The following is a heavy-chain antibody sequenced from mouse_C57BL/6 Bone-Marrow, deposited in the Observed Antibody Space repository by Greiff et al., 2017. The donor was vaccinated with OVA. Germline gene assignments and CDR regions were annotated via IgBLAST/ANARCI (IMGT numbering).Heavy chain of an antibody. CDR3: ARGYYFDY. J-gene: IGHJ2*01. V-gene: IGHV5-16*01. Sequence: EVMLVESEGGLVQPGSSMKLSCTASGFTFSDYYMAWVRQVPEKGLEWVANINYDGSSTYYLDSLKSRFIISRDNAKNILYLQMSSLKSEDTATYYCARGYYFDYWGQGTTLTVSS. CDR1: GFTFSDYY. CDR2: INYDGSST.